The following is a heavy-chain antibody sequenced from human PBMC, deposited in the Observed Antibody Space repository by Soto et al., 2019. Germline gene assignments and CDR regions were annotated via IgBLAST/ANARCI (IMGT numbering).Heavy chain of an antibody. CDR3: ARDGMGYYDYFDY. D-gene: IGHD3-10*01. Sequence: QVQLVQSGAEVKKPGSSVKVSCKASGGTFSSYTISWVRQAPGQGLEWMGRIIPILGIANYAQKFQGRVTITADKATSPAYMALSSLTSEDTAGYYCARDGMGYYDYFDYWGQGTLVTVSS. CDR1: GGTFSSYT. J-gene: IGHJ4*02. V-gene: IGHV1-69*08. CDR2: IIPILGIA.